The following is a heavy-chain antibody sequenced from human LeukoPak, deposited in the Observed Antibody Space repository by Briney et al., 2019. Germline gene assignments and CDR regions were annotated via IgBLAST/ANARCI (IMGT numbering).Heavy chain of an antibody. D-gene: IGHD3-9*01. CDR1: GFTFSSYA. Sequence: PGGSLRLSCAASGFTFSSYAMSWVRQAPGKGLEWVSAISGGGGSTYYADSVKGRFTISRDNSKNTLYLQMNSLGAEDTAEYYCEKALRYFDWWLYDAFDIWGQGTMVTVSS. J-gene: IGHJ3*02. V-gene: IGHV3-23*01. CDR3: EKALRYFDWWLYDAFDI. CDR2: ISGGGGST.